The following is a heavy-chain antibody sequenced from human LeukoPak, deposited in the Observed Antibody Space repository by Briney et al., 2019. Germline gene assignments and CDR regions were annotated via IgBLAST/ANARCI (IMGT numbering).Heavy chain of an antibody. D-gene: IGHD2-15*01. CDR1: GFTFSSYS. CDR2: ISSSSSYI. CDR3: AAFTRYCSGGSCLGY. V-gene: IGHV3-21*01. J-gene: IGHJ4*02. Sequence: GGSLRLSCAASGFTFSSYSMNWVRQAPGKGLEWVSYISSSSSYIYYADSVKGRFTISRDNAKNSLYLQMNSLRAEDTAVYYCAAFTRYCSGGSCLGYWGQGTLVTVSS.